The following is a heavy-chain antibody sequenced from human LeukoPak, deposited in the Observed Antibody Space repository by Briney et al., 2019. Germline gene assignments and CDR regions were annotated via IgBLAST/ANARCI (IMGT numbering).Heavy chain of an antibody. V-gene: IGHV3-13*04. CDR3: ARSGYYHYYGLDV. Sequence: AGGSLRLSCVASGVTFSSYDLHWVRQTTGKGLEWVSAIGTADDTFYPDSVKGRFTISRDDAKNSLYLQMRNLRVGDTAVYYCARSGYYHYYGLDVWGQGTTVTVSS. J-gene: IGHJ6*02. CDR1: GVTFSSYD. CDR2: IGTADDT. D-gene: IGHD6-13*01.